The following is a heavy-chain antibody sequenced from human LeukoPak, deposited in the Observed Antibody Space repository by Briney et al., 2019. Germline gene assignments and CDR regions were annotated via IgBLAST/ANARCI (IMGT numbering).Heavy chain of an antibody. V-gene: IGHV1-2*06. CDR2: INPNSGGT. J-gene: IGHJ4*02. Sequence: ASVKVSCKASGYTFTGYYMHWVRQAPGQGLEWMGRINPNSGGTNYAQRFQGRVTMTRDTSISTAYIELSRLRSDDTAVYYCARGGSRVTTINILDYWGQGALVTVSS. CDR1: GYTFTGYY. D-gene: IGHD5-24*01. CDR3: ARGGSRVTTINILDY.